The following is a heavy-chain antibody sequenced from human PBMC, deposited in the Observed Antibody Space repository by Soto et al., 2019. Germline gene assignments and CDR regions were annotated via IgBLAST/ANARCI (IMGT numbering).Heavy chain of an antibody. CDR3: ARDYYDSSGSHPLIDY. D-gene: IGHD3-22*01. CDR1: GLTFSSYS. Sequence: GGSLRLSCAASGLTFSSYSMNWVRQAPGKGLEWVSYISSSSSTIYYADSVKGRFTISRDNAKNSLYLQMNSLRAEDTAVYYCARDYYDSSGSHPLIDYWGQGTLVTVSS. V-gene: IGHV3-48*01. J-gene: IGHJ4*02. CDR2: ISSSSSTI.